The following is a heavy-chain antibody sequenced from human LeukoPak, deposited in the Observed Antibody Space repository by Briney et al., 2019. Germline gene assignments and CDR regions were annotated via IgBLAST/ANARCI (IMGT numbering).Heavy chain of an antibody. CDR3: ARGRESSKLTSGFQSFDWLSDSFDL. D-gene: IGHD3-9*01. V-gene: IGHV1-8*03. J-gene: IGHJ3*01. CDR1: GYTFTSYD. CDR2: MNPNSGNT. Sequence: GASVKVSCKASGYTFTSYDINWVRQATGQGLEWMGWMNPNSGNTGYAQKFQGRVTITRNTSISTAYMELSSLTSEDTAVYYCARGRESSKLTSGFQSFDWLSDSFDLWGQGTIVTVSS.